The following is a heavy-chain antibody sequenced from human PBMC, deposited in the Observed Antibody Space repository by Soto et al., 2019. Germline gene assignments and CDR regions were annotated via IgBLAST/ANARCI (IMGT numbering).Heavy chain of an antibody. CDR1: GFTFSSYG. V-gene: IGHV3-33*01. CDR2: IWYDGSNK. D-gene: IGHD3-3*01. CDR3: ARDGSITTVPIDY. J-gene: IGHJ4*02. Sequence: GGSLRLSCAASGFTFSSYGMHWVRQAPGKGLEWVAVIWYDGSNKYYADSVKGRFTISRDNSKTTLYLQMNSLRAKATAVYYCARDGSITTVPIDYWGQGTLVTVSS.